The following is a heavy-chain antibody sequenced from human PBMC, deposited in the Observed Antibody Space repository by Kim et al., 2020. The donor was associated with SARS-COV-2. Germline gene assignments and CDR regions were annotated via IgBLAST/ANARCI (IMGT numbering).Heavy chain of an antibody. CDR3: AREWTRGWDYVDY. Sequence: GGSLRLSCAASGFTFSSDSMNWVRQAPGKGLEWVASISSNGSNIYYADSVKGRFTIARDHAKNSLYLQMNRLRAEATAVYYCAREWTRGWDYVDYGSQGT. J-gene: IGHJ4*02. CDR2: ISSNGSNI. D-gene: IGHD6-19*01. V-gene: IGHV3-21*01. CDR1: GFTFSSDS.